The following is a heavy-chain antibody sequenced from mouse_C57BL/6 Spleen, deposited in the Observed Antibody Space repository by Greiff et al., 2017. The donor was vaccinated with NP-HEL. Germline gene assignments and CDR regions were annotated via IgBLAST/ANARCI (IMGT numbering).Heavy chain of an antibody. D-gene: IGHD2-2*01. J-gene: IGHJ4*01. CDR2: ISYDGSN. Sequence: EVKLLESGPGLVKPSQSLSLTCSVTGYSITSGYYWNWIRQFPGNKLEWMGYISYDGSNNYNPSLKNRISITRDTSKNQFFLKLNSVTTEDTATYYCARGGYVYYYAMDYWGQGTSVTVSS. CDR3: ARGGYVYYYAMDY. CDR1: GYSITSGYY. V-gene: IGHV3-6*01.